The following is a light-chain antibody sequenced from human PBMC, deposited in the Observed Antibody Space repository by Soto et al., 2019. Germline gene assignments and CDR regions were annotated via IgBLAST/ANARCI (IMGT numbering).Light chain of an antibody. CDR1: QGIGND. Sequence: DIQMTQSPSSLSASIGDRVTVTCRASQGIGNDLGWYQQKPGKAPKRLIFAASSLQSGVPSRFSGSGSGTQFTLTISSLQPDDFATYYCQQSYSSPLTFGPGTKVDIK. V-gene: IGKV1-17*01. CDR3: QQSYSSPLT. J-gene: IGKJ3*01. CDR2: AAS.